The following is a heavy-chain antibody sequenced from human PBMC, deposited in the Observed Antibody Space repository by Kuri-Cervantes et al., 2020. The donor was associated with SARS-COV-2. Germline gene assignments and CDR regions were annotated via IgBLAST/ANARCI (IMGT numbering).Heavy chain of an antibody. Sequence: GGSLRLSCAASGSTFSDYYMSWIRQAPGKGLEWVSYISSSGSTIYYADSVKGRFTISRDNAKNSLYLQMNSLRAEDTAVYYCARCPSSSWYSDAFDIWGQGTMVTVSS. V-gene: IGHV3-11*04. CDR3: ARCPSSSWYSDAFDI. CDR1: GSTFSDYY. J-gene: IGHJ3*02. D-gene: IGHD6-13*01. CDR2: ISSSGSTI.